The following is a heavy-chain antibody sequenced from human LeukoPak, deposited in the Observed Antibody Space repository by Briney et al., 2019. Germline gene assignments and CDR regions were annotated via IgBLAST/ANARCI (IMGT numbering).Heavy chain of an antibody. CDR2: INTNTGNP. D-gene: IGHD2/OR15-2a*01. CDR3: ARDGPLSMGGSYYYYMDV. V-gene: IGHV7-4-1*02. Sequence: ASVKVSCKASGYTFTSYSMNWVRQAPGQGLECLGWINTNTGNPTYAQGFTGRFVFSLDTSVNTAYLQISSLKAEDTAVYYCARDGPLSMGGSYYYYMDVWGKGTTVTVSS. CDR1: GYTFTSYS. J-gene: IGHJ6*03.